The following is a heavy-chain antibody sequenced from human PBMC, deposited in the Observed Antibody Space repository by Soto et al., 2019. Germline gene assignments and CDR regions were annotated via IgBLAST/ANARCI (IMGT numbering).Heavy chain of an antibody. D-gene: IGHD6-19*01. CDR3: ARWQVRAVAGDFYH. CDR1: GYTFTSYA. J-gene: IGHJ4*02. V-gene: IGHV1-3*05. CDR2: INAGNGNT. Sequence: QVQLVQSGAEEKKPGASVKVSCKASGYTFTSYAMHWVRQAPGQRLEWMGWINAGNGNTKYSQKFQGRVTITRDTSPSTAYMELSSLRSEDTAVYYCARWQVRAVAGDFYHFGQGTLVTVSS.